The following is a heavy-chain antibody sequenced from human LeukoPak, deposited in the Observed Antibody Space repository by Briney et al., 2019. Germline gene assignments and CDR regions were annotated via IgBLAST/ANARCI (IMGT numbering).Heavy chain of an antibody. D-gene: IGHD3-10*01. Sequence: RPGGSLRLSCAGSGFTFDDYGMSWVRQAPGKGLEWVSGISGNGGSTGNVDSVKGRFTISRDNSKNTLYLQMNSLSVEDTAVYHCARVGYYASGPFSYFDYWGQGTLVTVSS. CDR3: ARVGYYASGPFSYFDY. CDR1: GFTFDDYG. V-gene: IGHV3-20*01. CDR2: ISGNGGST. J-gene: IGHJ4*02.